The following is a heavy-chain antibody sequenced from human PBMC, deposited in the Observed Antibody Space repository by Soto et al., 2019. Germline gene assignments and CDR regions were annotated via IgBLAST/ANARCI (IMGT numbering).Heavy chain of an antibody. CDR2: ISIGGTT. CDR1: GFTFDSYA. CDR3: AKNYFFDN. D-gene: IGHD1-7*01. J-gene: IGHJ4*02. V-gene: IGHV3-23*05. Sequence: GSLRLSCAASGFTFDSYAMSWVRQAPGKGLEWVSSISIGGTTYYADSVKGRFTISRDNSRNTLYLQMNSLRAEDTAFYYCAKNYFFDNWGQGPLVTVSS.